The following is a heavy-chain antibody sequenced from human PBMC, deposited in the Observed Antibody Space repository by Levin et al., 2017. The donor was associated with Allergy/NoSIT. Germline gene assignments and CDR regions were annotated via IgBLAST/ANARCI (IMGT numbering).Heavy chain of an antibody. CDR2: TYYRSKWYN. V-gene: IGHV6-1*01. CDR1: GDSVSSNSAA. J-gene: IGHJ6*02. Sequence: SQTLSLTCAISGDSVSSNSAAWNWIRQSPSRGLEWLGRTYYRSKWYNDYAVSVKSRITINPDTSKNQFSLQLNSVTPEDTAVYYCARLRITMVRGVITPLYYYYGLDVWGQGTTVTVSS. CDR3: ARLRITMVRGVITPLYYYYGLDV. D-gene: IGHD3-10*01.